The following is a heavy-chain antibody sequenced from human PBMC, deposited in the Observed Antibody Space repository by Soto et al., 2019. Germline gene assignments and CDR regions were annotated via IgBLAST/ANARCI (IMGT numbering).Heavy chain of an antibody. CDR1: GFTFSSYG. D-gene: IGHD6-19*01. CDR3: AKDDYSSGWFFDY. CDR2: ISYDGSNK. Sequence: GGSLSLSCAASGFTFSSYGMHWVRQAPGKGLEWVAVISYDGSNKYYADSVKGRFTISRDNSKNTLYLQMNSLRAEDTAVYYCAKDDYSSGWFFDYWGQGTLVTVSS. J-gene: IGHJ4*02. V-gene: IGHV3-30*18.